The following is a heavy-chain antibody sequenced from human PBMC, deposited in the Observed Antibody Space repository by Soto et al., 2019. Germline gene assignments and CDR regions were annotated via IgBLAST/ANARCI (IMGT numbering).Heavy chain of an antibody. CDR2: ISSGSSDK. CDR1: GFTFTSST. Sequence: PGGSLRLSCAASGFTFTSSTMKWVRQAPGKGLEWVSSISSGSSDKYYADSVRGRFTISRDDAKNSVYLQMKGLRAEDSAVYYCVRSDCSGTSCYFYGLDVWGQGTTVTAP. V-gene: IGHV3-21*06. J-gene: IGHJ6*02. CDR3: VRSDCSGTSCYFYGLDV. D-gene: IGHD2-2*01.